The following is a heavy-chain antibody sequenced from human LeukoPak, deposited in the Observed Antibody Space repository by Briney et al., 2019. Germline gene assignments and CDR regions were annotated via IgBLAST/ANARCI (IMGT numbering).Heavy chain of an antibody. CDR3: ARGSRCSGGSYYSMTVLYYYYYYMDV. Sequence: SETLSLTCTVSGGSINSSSYYWGWIRQPPGKGLEWIGSIYYSGSTYYNPSLKSRVTISVDTSKNQFSLKLSSVTAADTAVYYCARGSRCSGGSYYSMTVLYYYYYYMDVWGKGTTVTVSS. CDR2: IYYSGST. CDR1: GGSINSSSYY. D-gene: IGHD2-15*01. J-gene: IGHJ6*03. V-gene: IGHV4-39*07.